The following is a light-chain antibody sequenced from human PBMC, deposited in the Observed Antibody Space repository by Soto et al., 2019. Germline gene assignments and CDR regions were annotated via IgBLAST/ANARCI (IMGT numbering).Light chain of an antibody. CDR2: SNN. CDR3: AAWDDSLNGYV. V-gene: IGLV1-44*01. Sequence: QSVLTQPAATSGTPGQGVTISYSGSSSNIGTNTVNWYQQLPGTAPKLLIYSNNQRPSGVPDRFSGSRSGTSASLAISGLQSEDEADYYCAAWDDSLNGYVFGTGTKVTVL. J-gene: IGLJ1*01. CDR1: SSNIGTNT.